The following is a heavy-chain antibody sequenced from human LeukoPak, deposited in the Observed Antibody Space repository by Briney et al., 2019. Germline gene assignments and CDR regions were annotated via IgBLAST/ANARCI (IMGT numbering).Heavy chain of an antibody. CDR3: ARAYSYGFFNDY. J-gene: IGHJ4*02. CDR1: GFTFSSYG. CDR2: IRYDGSNK. Sequence: PGGSLRLSCAASGFTFSSYGMHWVRQAPGKGLEWVAFIRYDGSNKYYADSVKGRFTISRDNAKNSLYLQMNSLRAEDTAVYYCARAYSYGFFNDYWGQGTLVTVSS. D-gene: IGHD5-18*01. V-gene: IGHV3-30*02.